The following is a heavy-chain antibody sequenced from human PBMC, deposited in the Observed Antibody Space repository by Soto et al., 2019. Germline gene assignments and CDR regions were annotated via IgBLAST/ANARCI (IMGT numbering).Heavy chain of an antibody. CDR1: GGSISSGGYY. CDR3: ARAQYCSGGSCYSRSWWFDP. J-gene: IGHJ5*02. CDR2: IYYRGST. Sequence: QVQLQESGPGMVKPSQTLSLTCTFSGGSISSGGYYWSWIRQHPGKGLEWIGYIYYRGSTYYNPSLKSRVTISVDTSKNHFSLKLSSVTAADTAVYYCARAQYCSGGSCYSRSWWFDPWGQGTLVTVSS. V-gene: IGHV4-31*03. D-gene: IGHD2-15*01.